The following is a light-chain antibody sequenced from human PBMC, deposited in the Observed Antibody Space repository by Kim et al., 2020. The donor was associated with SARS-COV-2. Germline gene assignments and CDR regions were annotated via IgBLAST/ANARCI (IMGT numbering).Light chain of an antibody. J-gene: IGKJ4*01. V-gene: IGKV3-11*01. CDR2: DAS. Sequence: PGERATLSCRASQSVTSSLVWYQQKPGQAPRLLIYDASNRATGIPARFSGSGSGTDFTLTISSLEPEDFAVYYCQQRHNWPLNFGGGTKVDIK. CDR1: QSVTSS. CDR3: QQRHNWPLN.